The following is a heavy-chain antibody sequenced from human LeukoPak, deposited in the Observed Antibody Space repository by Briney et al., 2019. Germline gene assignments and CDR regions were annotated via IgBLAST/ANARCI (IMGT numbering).Heavy chain of an antibody. D-gene: IGHD2/OR15-2a*01. V-gene: IGHV4-4*02. CDR3: TRENRPFCPFAF. Sequence: SETLSLTCGVSGGSIDSTNSWIWVRQAPGRGLEWIGEIAHDGTRNYNSSLRSRVAMSFDRANNYISLSLTAVTAADTALYYSTRENRPFCPFAFWGQGVLVTVSS. J-gene: IGHJ4*02. CDR2: IAHDGTR. CDR1: GGSIDSTNS.